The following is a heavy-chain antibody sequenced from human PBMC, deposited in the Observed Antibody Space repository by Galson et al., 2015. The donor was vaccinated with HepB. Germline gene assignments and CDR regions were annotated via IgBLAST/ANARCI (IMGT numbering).Heavy chain of an antibody. CDR1: GGSFSGYY. Sequence: SETLSLTCAVYGGSFSGYYWSWIRQPPGKGLEWIGEINHSGSTNYNPSLKSRVTISVDTSKNQFSLKLSSVTAADTAVYYCARGPYGSGSLPFDYWGQGTLVTVSS. D-gene: IGHD3-10*01. CDR3: ARGPYGSGSLPFDY. V-gene: IGHV4-34*01. J-gene: IGHJ4*02. CDR2: INHSGST.